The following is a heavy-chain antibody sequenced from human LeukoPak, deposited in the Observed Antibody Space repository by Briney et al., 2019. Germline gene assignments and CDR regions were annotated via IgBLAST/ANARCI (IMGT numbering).Heavy chain of an antibody. CDR3: TRGYSYGFH. D-gene: IGHD5-18*01. V-gene: IGHV3-49*03. CDR1: GFTFGDYA. CDR2: IRSKTHSGAT. J-gene: IGHJ4*02. Sequence: PGGSLRLSCTASGFTFGDYAMSWFRQAPGKGLEWLGFIRSKTHSGATEYAASVRGRFTISRDDSKSIAYLQMNSLKIEDTAMYYCTRGYSYGFHWGRGTLVTVSS.